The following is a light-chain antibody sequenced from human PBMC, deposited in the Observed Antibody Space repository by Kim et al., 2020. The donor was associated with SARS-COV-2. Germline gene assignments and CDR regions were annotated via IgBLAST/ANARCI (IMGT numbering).Light chain of an antibody. CDR3: YSTDSSGKPV. CDR1: ALPKKF. J-gene: IGLJ3*02. CDR2: DDT. V-gene: IGLV3-10*01. Sequence: VYPRQTARTTCSGDALPKKFTYWDQQKSGPAPVLVIYDDTKLPSGIPQRFSVSIAGTLATLTISGAQVEDEADYYCYSTDSSGKPVFGGGTKLTVL.